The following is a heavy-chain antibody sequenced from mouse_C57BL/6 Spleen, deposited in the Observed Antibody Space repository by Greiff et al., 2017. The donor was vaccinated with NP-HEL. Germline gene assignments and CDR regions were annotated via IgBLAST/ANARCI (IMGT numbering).Heavy chain of an antibody. J-gene: IGHJ2*01. CDR2: ISDGGSYT. D-gene: IGHD4-1*01. Sequence: EVKLEESGGGLVKPGGSLKLSCAASGFTFSSYAMSWVRQTPEKRLEWVATISDGGSYTYYPDNVKGRFTISRDNAKNNLYLQMSHLKSEDTAMDYCARGGWDVGGYYFDYWGQGTTLTVSS. CDR3: ARGGWDVGGYYFDY. CDR1: GFTFSSYA. V-gene: IGHV5-4*03.